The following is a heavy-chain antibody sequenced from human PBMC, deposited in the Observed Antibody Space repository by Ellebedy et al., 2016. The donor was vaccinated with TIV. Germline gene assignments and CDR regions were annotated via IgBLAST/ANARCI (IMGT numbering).Heavy chain of an antibody. CDR1: GGSISSYY. J-gene: IGHJ4*02. D-gene: IGHD2-21*02. V-gene: IGHV4-59*01. CDR2: IYYSGST. CDR3: ARSIAVVTALFDY. Sequence: SETLSLXCTVSGGSISSYYWSWIRQPPGKGLEWIGYIYYSGSTNYNPSLKSRVTISVDTSKNQFSLKLSSVTAADTAVYYCARSIAVVTALFDYWGQGTLVTVSS.